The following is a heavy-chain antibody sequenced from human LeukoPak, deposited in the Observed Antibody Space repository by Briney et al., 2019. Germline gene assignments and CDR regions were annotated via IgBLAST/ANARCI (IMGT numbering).Heavy chain of an antibody. CDR2: IYYSGST. CDR1: GGSISSSY. Sequence: SETLSLTCTVSGGSISSSYWSWIRQPPGKGLEWIGHIYYSGSTNFNPSLKSRVTLSLDTSKNQFSLKLISVTAADTAVYYCARGAGRYYFHGMDVWGQGTTVTVSS. CDR3: ARGAGRYYFHGMDV. J-gene: IGHJ6*02. D-gene: IGHD3-10*01. V-gene: IGHV4-59*01.